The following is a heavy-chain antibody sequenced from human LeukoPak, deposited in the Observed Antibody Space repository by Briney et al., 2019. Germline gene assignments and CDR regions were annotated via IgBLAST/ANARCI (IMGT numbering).Heavy chain of an antibody. D-gene: IGHD3-10*01. CDR3: AGSASWFGQLLYIFDY. J-gene: IGHJ4*02. V-gene: IGHV1-2*02. Sequence: DSVKVSCKASGYTFTDYYIHWVRQAPGQGLEWMGWINPNSGGTEFAQRFQGRVTMTRDTSITTSYMELSRLRSDDTAVYYCAGSASWFGQLLYIFDYWGQGTLVTVSS. CDR2: INPNSGGT. CDR1: GYTFTDYY.